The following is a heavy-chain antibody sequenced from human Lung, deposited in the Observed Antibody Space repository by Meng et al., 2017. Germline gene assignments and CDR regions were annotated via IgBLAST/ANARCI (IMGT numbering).Heavy chain of an antibody. V-gene: IGHV4-34*01. CDR3: ARGPTTMAHDFDY. CDR1: GGFFRDYY. CDR2: INNSGST. J-gene: IGHJ4*02. D-gene: IGHD4-11*01. Sequence: QVQLQHWGAGLVTPSETLSLTCVFSGGFFRDYYWSGSRQPQGKGPEWIGEINNSGSTNYNPYLESRATISVDTSQNNLSLKLSSVTAADSAVYYCARGPTTMAHDFDYWGQGTLVTVSS.